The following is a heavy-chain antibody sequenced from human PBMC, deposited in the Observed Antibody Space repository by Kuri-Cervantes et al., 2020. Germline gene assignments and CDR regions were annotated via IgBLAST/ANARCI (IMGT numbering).Heavy chain of an antibody. V-gene: IGHV3-30*18. J-gene: IGHJ4*02. Sequence: LSLTCAASGFTFSSYGMHWVRQAPGKGLEWVAVISYDGSNKYYADSVKGRFAISRDNSKNTLYLQMNSLRAEDTAVYYCAKPLGRWELRAFDYWGQGTLVTVSS. CDR2: ISYDGSNK. CDR3: AKPLGRWELRAFDY. D-gene: IGHD1-26*01. CDR1: GFTFSSYG.